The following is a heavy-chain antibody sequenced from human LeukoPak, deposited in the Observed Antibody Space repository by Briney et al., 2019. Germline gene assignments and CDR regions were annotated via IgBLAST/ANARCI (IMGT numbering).Heavy chain of an antibody. D-gene: IGHD2-15*01. Sequence: GGSLRLSCAASGFTFSNYWMHWVRQAPGKGLVWVSRINSDGSSTSYADSVKGRFTISRDNAKNALYMQMNSLRAEDTAVYYCARGGSGANDYWGQGTLVTVSS. CDR3: ARGGSGANDY. V-gene: IGHV3-74*01. CDR2: INSDGSST. CDR1: GFTFSNYW. J-gene: IGHJ4*02.